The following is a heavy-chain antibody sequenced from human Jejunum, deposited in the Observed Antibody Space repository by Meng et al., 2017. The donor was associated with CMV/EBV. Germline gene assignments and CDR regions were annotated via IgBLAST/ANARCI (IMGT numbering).Heavy chain of an antibody. V-gene: IGHV3-48*03. D-gene: IGHD6-19*01. CDR1: GFNISKFE. CDR3: ANNLGQWLDWFDP. Sequence: SGFNISKFEMSWVRQAPQKGLEWLSYISSRGERTYYAESVKGRFTTSRDNDRSLLFLDMNSLRAEDTAIYYCANNLGQWLDWFDPWGQGTLVTVSS. CDR2: ISSRGERT. J-gene: IGHJ5*02.